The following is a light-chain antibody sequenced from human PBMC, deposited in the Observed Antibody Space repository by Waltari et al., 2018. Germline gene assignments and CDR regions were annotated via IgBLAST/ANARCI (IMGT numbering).Light chain of an antibody. Sequence: EIVMKQSPATLSVSPGERATLACRASQRGSSSLAWYQQKAGQAPRLLLYGASTRATGIAARFSGSGYGTEFTLTISSLQSEDFAVYYCQQYNDWWTFGPGTKVEIK. CDR3: QQYNDWWT. CDR2: GAS. V-gene: IGKV3-15*01. CDR1: QRGSSS. J-gene: IGKJ1*01.